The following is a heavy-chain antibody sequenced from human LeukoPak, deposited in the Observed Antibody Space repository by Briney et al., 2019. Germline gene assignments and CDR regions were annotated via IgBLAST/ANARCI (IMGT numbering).Heavy chain of an antibody. V-gene: IGHV3-15*01. D-gene: IGHD6-13*01. CDR3: TTDAGYTSRWYNY. CDR2: IKSKIDGGTT. CDR1: GFTFTNAW. Sequence: PGGSLRLSCAASGFTFTNAWMSWVRQGTGKGLEWVGRIKSKIDGGTTDCAAPVKGRFTISRDDSRNTLYLQMNSLKTEDTAVYYCTTDAGYTSRWYNYWGQGTLVTVSS. J-gene: IGHJ4*02.